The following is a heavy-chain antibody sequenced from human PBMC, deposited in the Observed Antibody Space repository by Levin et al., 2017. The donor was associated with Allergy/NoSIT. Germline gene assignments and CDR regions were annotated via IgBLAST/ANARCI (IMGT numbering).Heavy chain of an antibody. J-gene: IGHJ6*02. Sequence: PGGSLRLSCAASGFTFSSFGIHWVRQAPGKGLEWVAVIWYDGSNTYYADSVKGRFTISRDNSKNTVYLQMNSLRAEDTAVYYCARPYGSGSLGHYYGMDVWGQGTTVTVSS. CDR1: GFTFSSFG. CDR2: IWYDGSNT. CDR3: ARPYGSGSLGHYYGMDV. V-gene: IGHV3-33*01. D-gene: IGHD3-10*01.